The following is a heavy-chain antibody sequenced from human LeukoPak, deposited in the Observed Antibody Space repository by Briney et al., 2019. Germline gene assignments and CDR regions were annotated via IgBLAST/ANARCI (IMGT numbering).Heavy chain of an antibody. CDR3: ASALGDTVEDWFDP. V-gene: IGHV4-59*01. CDR1: GGSINSYY. Sequence: SETLSLTCTVSGGSINSYYWSWIRQPPGKGLEWIGYIYYSGSTKYNPSLKSRVGISVDTSKNQFSLQLSSVTAADTAVYYCASALGDTVEDWFDPWGQGTLVTVSS. D-gene: IGHD3-16*01. CDR2: IYYSGST. J-gene: IGHJ5*02.